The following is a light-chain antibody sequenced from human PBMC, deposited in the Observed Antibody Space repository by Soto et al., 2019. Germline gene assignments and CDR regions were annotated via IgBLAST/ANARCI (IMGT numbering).Light chain of an antibody. V-gene: IGKV1-5*01. Sequence: DVQMTQSPSTLSASVGDRVTITCRASQNISKWLAWYQQKPGRAPNLLIYDASSLQTGVPSRFSGSGSGTEFTLIINSLLSDDFATYHCQQYNHSSFTFGPGTKVDLK. J-gene: IGKJ3*01. CDR2: DAS. CDR1: QNISKW. CDR3: QQYNHSSFT.